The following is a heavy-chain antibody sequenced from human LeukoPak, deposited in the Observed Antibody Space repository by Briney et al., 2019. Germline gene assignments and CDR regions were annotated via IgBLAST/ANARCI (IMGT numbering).Heavy chain of an antibody. CDR3: ARDLVVVPARFGMDV. CDR2: IYYSGST. CDR1: GGSISSGGYY. D-gene: IGHD2-2*01. J-gene: IGHJ6*02. V-gene: IGHV4-31*03. Sequence: PSETLSLTCTVSGGSISSGGYYWSWIRQHPGKGLVWIGYIYYSGSTYYNPSLKSRVTISVDTSKNQFSLKLSSVTAADTAVYYCARDLVVVPARFGMDVWGQGTTVTVSS.